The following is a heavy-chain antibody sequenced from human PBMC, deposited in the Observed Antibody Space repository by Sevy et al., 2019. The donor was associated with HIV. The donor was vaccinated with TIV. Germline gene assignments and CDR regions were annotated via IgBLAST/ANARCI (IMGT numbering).Heavy chain of an antibody. CDR1: GYIFTDYY. Sequence: ASVKVSCKASGYIFTDYYIHWVRQAPGQGLEWMAWINSDSGVTNYAQRFQGEVTVTRDTSLSTAYLELSRLKSNDTAIYYCARLTTKPTSYLYGMDVWGQGTTVTVSS. CDR2: INSDSGVT. D-gene: IGHD4-17*01. J-gene: IGHJ6*02. V-gene: IGHV1-2*02. CDR3: ARLTTKPTSYLYGMDV.